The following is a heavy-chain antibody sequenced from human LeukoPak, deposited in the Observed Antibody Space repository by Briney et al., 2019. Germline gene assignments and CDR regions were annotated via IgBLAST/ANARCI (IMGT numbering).Heavy chain of an antibody. Sequence: GGSLRLSCAASGFTFSSYGMHWVRQAPGKGLEWVAVISYDGSNKYYADSVKGRFTISRDNSKNTLYLQMNSLRAEDTAVYYCAKDSRRYSTTVTTDFDYWGQGTLVTVSS. CDR1: GFTFSSYG. D-gene: IGHD4-17*01. CDR3: AKDSRRYSTTVTTDFDY. J-gene: IGHJ4*02. V-gene: IGHV3-30*18. CDR2: ISYDGSNK.